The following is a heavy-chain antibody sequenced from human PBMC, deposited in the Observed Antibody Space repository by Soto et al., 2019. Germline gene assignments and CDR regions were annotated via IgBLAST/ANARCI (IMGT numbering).Heavy chain of an antibody. D-gene: IGHD6-6*01. CDR1: GGTFSSYA. Sequence: QVQLVKSGAEVKKPGSSVKVSCKASGGTFSSYAISWVRQAPGQGLEWVGGIIAICGTANYAQKFQGRVTITADESTSTAYMELSSLRSEDTAVYYCAGRGSIAARPPNCWGQGTLVTVSS. V-gene: IGHV1-69*01. CDR2: IIAICGTA. J-gene: IGHJ4*02. CDR3: AGRGSIAARPPNC.